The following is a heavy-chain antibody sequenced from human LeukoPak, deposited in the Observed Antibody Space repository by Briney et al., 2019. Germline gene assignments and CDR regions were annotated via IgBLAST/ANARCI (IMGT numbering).Heavy chain of an antibody. Sequence: ASVKVSYKASGYTFTGYYMHWVRQAPGQGLEWIGWINPDSGGTNFARKFQGRVTMTRDTSISTAYMELTRLRSDDTAVYYCARCDSSSWGRSRYYFDYWGQGTLVTVSS. J-gene: IGHJ4*02. V-gene: IGHV1-2*02. D-gene: IGHD6-13*01. CDR2: INPDSGGT. CDR1: GYTFTGYY. CDR3: ARCDSSSWGRSRYYFDY.